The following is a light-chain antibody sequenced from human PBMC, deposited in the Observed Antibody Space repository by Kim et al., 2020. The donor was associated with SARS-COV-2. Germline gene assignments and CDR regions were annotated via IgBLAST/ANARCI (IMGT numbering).Light chain of an antibody. CDR2: GKN. Sequence: SSELTQDPAVSVALGQTVRITCQGDSLRSYYATWYQQKPGQAPILVIYGKNNRPSRIPDRFSGSTSGNTASLTITWTQARDEADYFCNSRDSNDNCVFVG. CDR1: SLRSYY. J-gene: IGLJ2*01. V-gene: IGLV3-19*01. CDR3: NSRDSNDNCV.